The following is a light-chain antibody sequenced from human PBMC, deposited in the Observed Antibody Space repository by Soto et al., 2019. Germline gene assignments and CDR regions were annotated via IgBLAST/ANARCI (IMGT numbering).Light chain of an antibody. Sequence: VMTQSPATVSVSPGERAILSCRASQSVGGDLAWYQRKPGQAPRLLIHDASNRATGIPARFSGSGSGTEFTLTISSLEPEDFTVYYCQHRGNWPPPFSQGTRLEIK. CDR3: QHRGNWPPP. V-gene: IGKV3-11*01. CDR2: DAS. J-gene: IGKJ5*01. CDR1: QSVGGD.